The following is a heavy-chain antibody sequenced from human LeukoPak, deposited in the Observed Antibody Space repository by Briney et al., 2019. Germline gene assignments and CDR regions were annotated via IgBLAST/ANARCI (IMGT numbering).Heavy chain of an antibody. D-gene: IGHD5-18*01. Sequence: GGSLRLSCAASRFTFSSYWMHWVRQAPGKGLVWVSRINSDGSATSYADSVKGRFTISRDNAKNTLYLQMNSLRAEDTAVYYCARDRGHTAIDYWGQGTLVTVSS. V-gene: IGHV3-74*01. CDR2: INSDGSAT. CDR1: RFTFSSYW. J-gene: IGHJ4*02. CDR3: ARDRGHTAIDY.